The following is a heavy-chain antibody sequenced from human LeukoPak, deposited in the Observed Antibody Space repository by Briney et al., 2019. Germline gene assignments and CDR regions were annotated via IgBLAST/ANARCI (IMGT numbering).Heavy chain of an antibody. J-gene: IGHJ6*03. V-gene: IGHV1-2*06. CDR1: GYTFTGYY. CDR2: INPNSGGT. Sequence: GASVKVSCEASGYTFTGYYMHWVRQAPGQGLEWMGRINPNSGGTNYAQKFQGRVTMTRDTSISTAYMELSRLRSDDTAVYYCARGRVYYYYYMDVWGKGTTVTVSS. CDR3: ARGRVYYYYYMDV.